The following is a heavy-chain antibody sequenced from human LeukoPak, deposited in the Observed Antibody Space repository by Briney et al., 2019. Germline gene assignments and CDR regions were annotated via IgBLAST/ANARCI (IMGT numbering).Heavy chain of an antibody. CDR1: SGSIRSNY. J-gene: IGHJ4*02. D-gene: IGHD7-27*01. V-gene: IGHV4-59*01. CDR3: ASRKLGNDY. CDR2: IYYTGT. Sequence: SETLSLTCTVSSGSIRSNYWSWIRQSPGKGLEWIGYIYYTGTSYSPSLKSRVTISADTSKDQFSLKLISVTAADTAVYYCASRKLGNDYWGQGTLVTVSS.